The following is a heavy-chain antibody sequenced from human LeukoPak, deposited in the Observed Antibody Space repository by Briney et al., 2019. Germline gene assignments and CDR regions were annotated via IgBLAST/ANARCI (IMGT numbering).Heavy chain of an antibody. J-gene: IGHJ5*02. CDR2: ISSSSSYI. Sequence: GGSLRLSCAASGFTFSSYWMSWVRQAPGKGLEWVSSISSSSSYIYYADSVKGRFTISRDNAKNSLYLQMNSLRAEDTAVYYCARDMGYCSGGSCFNWFDPWGQGTLVTVSS. CDR3: ARDMGYCSGGSCFNWFDP. D-gene: IGHD2-15*01. CDR1: GFTFSSYW. V-gene: IGHV3-21*01.